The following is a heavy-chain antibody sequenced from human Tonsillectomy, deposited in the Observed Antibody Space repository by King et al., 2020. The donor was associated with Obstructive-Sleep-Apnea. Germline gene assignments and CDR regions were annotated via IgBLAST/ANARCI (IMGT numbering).Heavy chain of an antibody. CDR3: AKGEGYGSFDY. V-gene: IGHV3-23*04. CDR2: ISGNGGST. CDR1: GFTFSTYA. Sequence: EVQLVESGGGLVQPGGSLRLSCAASGFTFSTYAMSWVRQAPGKGLEWVSSISGNGGSTYSAESVKGRFTISRDNSKSTLFLQMNSLRADDTAVYYCAKGEGYGSFDYWGQGTLVTVSS. J-gene: IGHJ4*02. D-gene: IGHD3-16*01.